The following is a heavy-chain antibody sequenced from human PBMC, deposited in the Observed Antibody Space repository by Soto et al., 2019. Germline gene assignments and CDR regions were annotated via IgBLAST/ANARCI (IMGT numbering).Heavy chain of an antibody. J-gene: IGHJ6*02. CDR3: AKVRTRFTIREMDV. Sequence: GGSLRLSCAASGFTFSSYGMHWVRQAPGKGLEWVAVISYDGSNKYYADSVKGRFTISRDNSKNTLYLQMNSLRAEDTAVYYCAKVRTRFTIREMDVWGQGTTVTVSS. CDR2: ISYDGSNK. V-gene: IGHV3-30*18. CDR1: GFTFSSYG. D-gene: IGHD3-3*01.